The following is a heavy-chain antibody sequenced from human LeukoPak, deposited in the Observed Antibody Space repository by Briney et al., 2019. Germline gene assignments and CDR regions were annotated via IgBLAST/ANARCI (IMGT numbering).Heavy chain of an antibody. V-gene: IGHV4-34*01. CDR2: INHSGST. CDR3: ARVSYYYGMDV. Sequence: SETLSLTCAVYGGSFSGYYWSWIRQPPGKGLEWIGEINHSGSTNYNPSLKSRVTISVDTSKNQFSLKLSSVTAADTAVYYCARVSYYYGMDVWGQGTTVTVSS. CDR1: GGSFSGYY. J-gene: IGHJ6*02.